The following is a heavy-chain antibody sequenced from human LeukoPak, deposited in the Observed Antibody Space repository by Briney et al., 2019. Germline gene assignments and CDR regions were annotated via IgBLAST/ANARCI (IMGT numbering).Heavy chain of an antibody. J-gene: IGHJ5*02. CDR1: GFTVSSNY. CDR2: IYSGGST. D-gene: IGHD3/OR15-3a*01. Sequence: GGSLRLSCAASGFTVSSNYLSWVRQAPGKGLEWVSVIYSGGSTYYAASVKGRFTISRDNSKNTLYLQMNSLRAEDTAVYYCASTRTGLAEGAFYPWGQGTLVTASS. V-gene: IGHV3-66*01. CDR3: ASTRTGLAEGAFYP.